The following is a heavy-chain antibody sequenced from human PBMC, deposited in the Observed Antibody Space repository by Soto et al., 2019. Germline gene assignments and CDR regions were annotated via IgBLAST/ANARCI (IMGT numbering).Heavy chain of an antibody. D-gene: IGHD2-21*01. V-gene: IGHV3-48*03. CDR2: IGTSETNT. CDR1: GFTFSNYE. J-gene: IGHJ4*02. CDR3: AREELNCGGDCFAF. Sequence: VQLVESGGGLVQPGLSLRLSCAASGFTFSNYEFNWVRQAPGKGLEWISYIGTSETNTYYAASVKGRFTVSRDNAKGSVYLQLNSLRAEDTAIYYCAREELNCGGDCFAFWGQGALVTVS.